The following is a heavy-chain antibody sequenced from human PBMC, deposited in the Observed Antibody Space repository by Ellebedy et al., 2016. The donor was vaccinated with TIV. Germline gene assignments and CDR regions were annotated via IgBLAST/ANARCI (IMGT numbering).Heavy chain of an antibody. J-gene: IGHJ6*02. CDR2: ISYSGST. CDR3: ARESYDILTGYSSGLDV. D-gene: IGHD3-9*01. V-gene: IGHV4-59*01. Sequence: SETLSLTCSISGGSIISDYWSWIRQPPGKGLEWIGFISYSGSTSYNPSLRSRITISADTSKKWISLRLTSVTAADTAVYYCARESYDILTGYSSGLDVWGQGTTVTVSS. CDR1: GGSIISDY.